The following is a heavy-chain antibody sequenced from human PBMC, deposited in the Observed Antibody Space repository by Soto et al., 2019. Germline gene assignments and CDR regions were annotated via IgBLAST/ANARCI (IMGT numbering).Heavy chain of an antibody. Sequence: GGSLRLSCAASGFTFSSYGMHWVRQAPGKGLEWVAVIWYDGSNKYYADSVKGRFTISRDNSKNTLYLQMNSLRAEDTAVYYCARDFNTAMVYNTLTRYVPQYYFDYWGQGTLVTVSS. V-gene: IGHV3-33*01. D-gene: IGHD5-18*01. J-gene: IGHJ4*02. CDR3: ARDFNTAMVYNTLTRYVPQYYFDY. CDR1: GFTFSSYG. CDR2: IWYDGSNK.